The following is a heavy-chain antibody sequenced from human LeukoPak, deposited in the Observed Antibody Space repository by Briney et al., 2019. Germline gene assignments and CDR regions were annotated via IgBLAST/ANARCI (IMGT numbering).Heavy chain of an antibody. CDR2: IDPSDSYT. D-gene: IGHD3-10*01. CDR1: GYSFTSYW. V-gene: IGHV5-10-1*01. Sequence: GESLKISCKGSGYSFTSYWISWVRQMPGKGLEWMGRIDPSDSYTNYNPSLKSRVTISVDTSKNQFSLKLSSVTAADTAVYYCARKNILWFGELYFDYWGQGTLVTVSS. J-gene: IGHJ4*02. CDR3: ARKNILWFGELYFDY.